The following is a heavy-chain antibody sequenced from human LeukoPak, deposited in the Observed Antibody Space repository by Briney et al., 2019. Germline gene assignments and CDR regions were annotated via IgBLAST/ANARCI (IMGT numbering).Heavy chain of an antibody. CDR1: GYTFTSYG. J-gene: IGHJ4*02. CDR3: ARDARPMTTVTTVLY. V-gene: IGHV1-18*04. CDR2: ISAYNGNT. Sequence: GASVKVSCKASGYTFTSYGISWVRQAPGQGLEWMGWISAYNGNTNYAQKLQGRVTMTTDTSTSTAYMELRSLRSDDTAVYYCARDARPMTTVTTVLYWGQGTLVTVSS. D-gene: IGHD4-17*01.